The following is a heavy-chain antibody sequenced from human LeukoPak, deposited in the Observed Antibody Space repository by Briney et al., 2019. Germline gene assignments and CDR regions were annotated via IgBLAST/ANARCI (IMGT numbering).Heavy chain of an antibody. D-gene: IGHD2-15*01. CDR3: ARDDCSGGSCYSDY. CDR1: GGSISSGGYY. J-gene: IGHJ4*02. V-gene: IGHV4-31*03. CDR2: IYYSGST. Sequence: SETLSLTCTVSGGSISSGGYYWRWVRQHPGKGGEWIGYIYYSGSTYYNPSLKSRVTISVDTSKNQFSLKLSSVTAADTAVYYCARDDCSGGSCYSDYWGQGTLVTVSS.